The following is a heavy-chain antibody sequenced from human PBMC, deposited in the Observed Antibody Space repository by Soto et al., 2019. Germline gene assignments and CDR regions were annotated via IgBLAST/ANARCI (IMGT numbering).Heavy chain of an antibody. V-gene: IGHV3-23*01. Sequence: GRGLEWVSGISGSGGITDYADSVKGRFIISRDNAKNTLFLQMNGLRAEDTAIYYCAKDPGQGVATNFPASWGQGTMV. CDR2: ISGSGGIT. J-gene: IGHJ3*01. D-gene: IGHD5-12*01. CDR3: AKDPGQGVATNFPAS.